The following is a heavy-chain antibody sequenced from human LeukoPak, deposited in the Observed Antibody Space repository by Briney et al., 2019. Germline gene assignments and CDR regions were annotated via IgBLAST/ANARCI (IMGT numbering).Heavy chain of an antibody. CDR3: ARDPSALWFGELSLALPPDY. J-gene: IGHJ4*02. CDR1: GFTFSSYW. CDR2: IKQDGSEK. V-gene: IGHV3-7*01. Sequence: GGSLRLSCAASGFTFSSYWMSWVRQDPGKGVEWVANIKQDGSEKYYVDSVKGRFTISRDNTKNSLYLQMNSLRAEDTAVYYCARDPSALWFGELSLALPPDYWGQGTLVTVYS. D-gene: IGHD3-10*01.